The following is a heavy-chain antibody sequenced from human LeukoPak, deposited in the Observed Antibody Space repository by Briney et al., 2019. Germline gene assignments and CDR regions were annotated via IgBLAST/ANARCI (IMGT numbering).Heavy chain of an antibody. D-gene: IGHD6-13*01. Sequence: GRSLRLSCAASGLTFSSYTMNWVRQAPGKGLEWVSSITGGSTYIYYADSLKGRFTISRDNAKNSLYLQMNSLRAEDTAVYYCPRVIGQYSSSWPFDYWGQGTLVTVSS. V-gene: IGHV3-21*01. CDR3: PRVIGQYSSSWPFDY. CDR1: GLTFSSYT. J-gene: IGHJ4*02. CDR2: ITGGSTYI.